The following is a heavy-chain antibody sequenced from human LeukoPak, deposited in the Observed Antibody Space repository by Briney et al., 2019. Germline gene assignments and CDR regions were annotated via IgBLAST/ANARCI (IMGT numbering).Heavy chain of an antibody. Sequence: GGSPRLSCAASGFTFNTYWMSWVRQAPGKGLVWVSRISTDGTSTIYADSVKGRFAISRDNAKNTLYLQMNSLRDEDTAVYYCARGRLYYYGMDVWGQGTAVTVSS. J-gene: IGHJ6*02. V-gene: IGHV3-74*01. CDR3: ARGRLYYYGMDV. CDR1: GFTFNTYW. CDR2: ISTDGTST.